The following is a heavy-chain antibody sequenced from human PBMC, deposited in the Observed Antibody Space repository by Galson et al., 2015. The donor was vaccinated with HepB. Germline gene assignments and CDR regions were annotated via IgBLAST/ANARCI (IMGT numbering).Heavy chain of an antibody. J-gene: IGHJ3*02. CDR2: IYCSGST. V-gene: IGHV4-59*01. CDR3: ARDLGGDYGLYAFDI. D-gene: IGHD4/OR15-4a*01. CDR1: GGSISSYY. Sequence: ETLSLTCTVSGGSISSYYWSWIRQPPGKGLEWIGYIYCSGSTNYNPSLKSRVTISVDTSKNQFSLKLSSVTAADTAVYYCARDLGGDYGLYAFDIWGQGTMVTVSS.